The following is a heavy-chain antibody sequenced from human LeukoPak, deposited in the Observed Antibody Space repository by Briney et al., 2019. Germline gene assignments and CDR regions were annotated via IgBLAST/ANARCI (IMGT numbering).Heavy chain of an antibody. CDR2: ISSRGDYI. Sequence: GGSLRLSCVVSGFTFSIYSMNWVRQASGKGLEWVASISSRGDYIYYADSVKGRFTVSRDNAKNSLFLQLNSLRAEDTAIYYCARIPDPYGGYKSYYDYWGQGTLVTVSS. CDR3: ARIPDPYGGYKSYYDY. D-gene: IGHD5-12*01. J-gene: IGHJ4*02. CDR1: GFTFSIYS. V-gene: IGHV3-21*01.